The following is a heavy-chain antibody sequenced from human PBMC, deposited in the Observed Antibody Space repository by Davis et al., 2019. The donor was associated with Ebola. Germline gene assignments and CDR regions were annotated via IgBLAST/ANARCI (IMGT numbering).Heavy chain of an antibody. CDR1: GFVFSDFS. V-gene: IGHV3-48*02. CDR3: ARDRFFAFDF. D-gene: IGHD3/OR15-3a*01. J-gene: IGHJ4*02. CDR2: ITKGGDAI. Sequence: PGGSLRLSCAASGFVFSDFSMNWVRQAPGKGLEWITYITKGGDAIHYADSVKGRFTVSRDNAKNSVFLQMSSLRDEDSAVYYCARDRFFAFDFWSQGVHVSVSS.